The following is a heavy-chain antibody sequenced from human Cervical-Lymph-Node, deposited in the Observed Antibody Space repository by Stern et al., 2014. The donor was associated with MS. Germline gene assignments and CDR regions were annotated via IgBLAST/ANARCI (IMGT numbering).Heavy chain of an antibody. Sequence: VQLVESGPGLVKPSQTLSLACAVSGASVGGGDWYWSWIRQPPGKGLEWLGHIYYSGTTYYKPSLKSRLIISLDTSKNQFSLNLTSVTAADTAVYYCAGAIGKYELLESFDMWGQGTRVTVS. V-gene: IGHV4-30-4*01. CDR3: AGAIGKYELLESFDM. CDR1: GASVGGGDWY. D-gene: IGHD1-1*01. CDR2: IYYSGTT. J-gene: IGHJ3*02.